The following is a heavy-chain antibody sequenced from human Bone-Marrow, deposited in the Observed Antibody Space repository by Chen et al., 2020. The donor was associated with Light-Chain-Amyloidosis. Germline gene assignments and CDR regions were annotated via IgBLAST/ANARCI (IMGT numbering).Heavy chain of an antibody. V-gene: IGHV5-51*01. J-gene: IGHJ4*02. D-gene: IGHD5-12*01. Sequence: EVQLERSGPGVKKPGESLKLTLKGSGDTFPNYWIGWVRQLPGKGLEWMGVIYPDDSDARYSPSFEGQVTISADKSITTAYLQWRSLKASDTAMYYCARRRDGYNFDYWGQGTLVTVSS. CDR2: IYPDDSDA. CDR1: GDTFPNYW. CDR3: ARRRDGYNFDY.